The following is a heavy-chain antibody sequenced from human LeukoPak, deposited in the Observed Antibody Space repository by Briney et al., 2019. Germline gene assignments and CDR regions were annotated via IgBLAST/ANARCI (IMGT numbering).Heavy chain of an antibody. D-gene: IGHD1/OR15-1a*01. CDR1: GSSISSSSYY. J-gene: IGHJ6*03. V-gene: IGHV4-39*07. CDR3: ARVGSSWNKTYYYYYMDV. Sequence: KSSETLSLTCTVSGSSISSSSYYWGWIRQPPGKGLEWIGSIYYSGSTYYNPSLKSRVTISVDTSKNQFSLKLSSVTAADTAVYYCARVGSSWNKTYYYYYMDVWGKGTTVTVSS. CDR2: IYYSGST.